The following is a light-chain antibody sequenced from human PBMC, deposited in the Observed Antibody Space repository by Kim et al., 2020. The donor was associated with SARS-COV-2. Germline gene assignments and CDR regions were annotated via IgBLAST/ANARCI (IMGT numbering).Light chain of an antibody. CDR2: DAS. V-gene: IGKV1-27*01. CDR1: QGISSY. CDR3: EKYNRAPYT. J-gene: IGKJ2*01. Sequence: DIQMTQSPSSLSASVGDRVTITCRASQGISSYLAWYQQKPGKVPKLLIYDASTLQSGVPSRFSGSGSGTDFTLTISSLQPEDVATYYSEKYNRAPYTCGQETK.